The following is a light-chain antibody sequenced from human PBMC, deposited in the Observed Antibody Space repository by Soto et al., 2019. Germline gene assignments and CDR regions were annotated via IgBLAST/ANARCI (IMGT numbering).Light chain of an antibody. J-gene: IGKJ1*01. CDR3: QQSYTTTWT. CDR2: AAS. V-gene: IGKV1-39*01. Sequence: DIQMTQSPSSLSASVGDRVTITCRASQSITSYLNWYQQKPGKAPQLLIYAASSLQGGVPSRFSGSGSGTDFTLTISSLQPEDFATYFRQQSYTTTWTFGQGTKVEVK. CDR1: QSITSY.